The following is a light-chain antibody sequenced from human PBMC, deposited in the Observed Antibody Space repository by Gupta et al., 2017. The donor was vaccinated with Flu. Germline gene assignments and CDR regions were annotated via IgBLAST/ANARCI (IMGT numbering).Light chain of an antibody. Sequence: SALTQPASVSGSPGQSITISCIGTNSDIGTYNYVSCYQHHPGKAPKLMIYEVSNRPSGVSNRFSGSKSGNTASLTISGLQAEDEADYYCCSYTASSTLVFGGGTKLTVL. J-gene: IGLJ2*01. CDR3: CSYTASSTLV. CDR2: EVS. V-gene: IGLV2-14*01. CDR1: NSDIGTYNY.